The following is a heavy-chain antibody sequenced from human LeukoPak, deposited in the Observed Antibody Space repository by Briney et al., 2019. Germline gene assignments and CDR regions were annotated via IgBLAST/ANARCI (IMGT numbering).Heavy chain of an antibody. J-gene: IGHJ4*02. V-gene: IGHV1-46*01. CDR3: TRYYLHTRGFDY. CDR1: GYTFTSYY. CDR2: INPSGGST. D-gene: IGHD3-10*01. Sequence: ASVKVSCKASGYTFTSYYMHWVRQAPGQGLEWMGMINPSGGSTSYAQKFQGRVTMTRDTSTSTVYMELSSLRSDDTAVYYCTRYYLHTRGFDYWGQGTLVTVSS.